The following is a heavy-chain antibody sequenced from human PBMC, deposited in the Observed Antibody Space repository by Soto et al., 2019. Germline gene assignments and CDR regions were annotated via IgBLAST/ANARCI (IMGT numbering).Heavy chain of an antibody. CDR3: ANILRGEYYFFQH. V-gene: IGHV4-39*01. D-gene: IGHD2-21*01. CDR2: VYYSGTT. J-gene: IGHJ1*01. Sequence: SEPLSLTCTVSGVSITTSSYFWGWVRQPPGKGLEWIGSVYYSGTTYYSPSLKSRVTISVDTSKNKFSLKLTSVTAADTAVYYCANILRGEYYFFQHWGQGTLVTVSS. CDR1: GVSITTSSYF.